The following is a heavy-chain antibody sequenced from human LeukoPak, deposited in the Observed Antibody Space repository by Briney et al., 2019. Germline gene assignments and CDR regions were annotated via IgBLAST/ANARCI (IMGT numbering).Heavy chain of an antibody. V-gene: IGHV3-74*01. CDR3: AKVYYGSGKYYPEHYYGMDV. CDR1: GFTFSSYW. CDR2: INSDGSST. Sequence: GGSLRLSCAASGFTFSSYWMHWVRQAPGKGLVWVSRINSDGSSTFYADSVKGRFTISRDNSKNTLYLQMNSLRVEDTAVYYCAKVYYGSGKYYPEHYYGMDVWGQGTTVTVSS. D-gene: IGHD3-10*01. J-gene: IGHJ6*02.